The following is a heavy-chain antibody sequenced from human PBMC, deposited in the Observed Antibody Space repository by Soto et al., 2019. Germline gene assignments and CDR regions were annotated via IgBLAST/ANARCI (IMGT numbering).Heavy chain of an antibody. Sequence: ASVKVSCKASGYTFTSYGISWVRQAPGQGLEWMGWISAYNGNTNYAQKLQGRVTMTTDTSTSTAYMELRSLRSDDTAVYYCARDWATMVRGVIMGYWGQGTLVTVPQ. D-gene: IGHD3-10*01. J-gene: IGHJ4*02. CDR3: ARDWATMVRGVIMGY. CDR2: ISAYNGNT. V-gene: IGHV1-18*04. CDR1: GYTFTSYG.